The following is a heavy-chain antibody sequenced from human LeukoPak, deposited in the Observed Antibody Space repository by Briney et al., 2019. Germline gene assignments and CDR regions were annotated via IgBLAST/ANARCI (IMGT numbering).Heavy chain of an antibody. CDR3: ARDQSNFRGRNAFDI. CDR1: GFTFSSYE. Sequence: GGSLRLSCAASGFTFSSYEMNWVRQAPGKGLEWVSYISSSGSTIYYADSVKGRFTISRDNAKNSLYLQMNSLRAEDTAVYYCARDQSNFRGRNAFDIWGQGTMVTVSS. CDR2: ISSSGSTI. V-gene: IGHV3-48*03. D-gene: IGHD3-16*01. J-gene: IGHJ3*02.